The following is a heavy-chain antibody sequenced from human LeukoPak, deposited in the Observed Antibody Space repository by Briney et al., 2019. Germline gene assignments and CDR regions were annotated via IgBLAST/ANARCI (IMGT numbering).Heavy chain of an antibody. Sequence: GGSLRLSCAASGFTFSSYAMSWVRQAPGKGLEWVSAISGSGGSTYYADSVKGRFTISRDNSKNTLYLQMNSLRAEDTAVYYCAKSSGSYSFYYGMDVGGQGTTVPVSS. V-gene: IGHV3-23*01. CDR2: ISGSGGST. CDR3: AKSSGSYSFYYGMDV. D-gene: IGHD3-10*01. J-gene: IGHJ6*02. CDR1: GFTFSSYA.